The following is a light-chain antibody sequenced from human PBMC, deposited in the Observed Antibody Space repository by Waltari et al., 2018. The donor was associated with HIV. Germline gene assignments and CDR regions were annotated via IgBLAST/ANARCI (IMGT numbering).Light chain of an antibody. J-gene: IGLJ2*01. Sequence: SYVLTQSPSVSVALGQTASIACGGNNIGSKSVHWYQQKQGQAPALVIYDDRDRPSGIPERFSGSNSGHTATLSIGRVEAGDEADYYCQVWESSSDHVVIGGGTKLTV. CDR1: NIGSKS. V-gene: IGLV3-21*02. CDR3: QVWESSSDHVV. CDR2: DDR.